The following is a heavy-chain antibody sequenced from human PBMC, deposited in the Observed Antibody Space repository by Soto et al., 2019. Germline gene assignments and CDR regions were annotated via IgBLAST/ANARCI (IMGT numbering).Heavy chain of an antibody. Sequence: QVQLVQSGAEVKKPGSSVKVSCKASGGTFSSYAISWVRXAXXQGLEWMGGIIPIFGTANYAQKFQGRVTITADKSTSTAYMELSSLRSEDTAVYYXARXGPXXXLXXXXXXXXCMDVWGQGTTVTVSS. CDR2: IIPIFGTA. CDR1: GGTFSSYA. J-gene: IGHJ6*02. V-gene: IGHV1-69*06. CDR3: ARXGPXXXLXXXXXXXXCMDV.